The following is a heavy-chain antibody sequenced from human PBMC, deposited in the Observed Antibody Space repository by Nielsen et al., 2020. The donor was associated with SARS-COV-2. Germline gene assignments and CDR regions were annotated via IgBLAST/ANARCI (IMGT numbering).Heavy chain of an antibody. CDR1: GFTFSSYA. D-gene: IGHD2-8*01. J-gene: IGHJ6*02. CDR3: AKEGLYFGPGYGMDV. CDR2: ISGSGGST. Sequence: GESLKISCAASGFTFSSYAMSWVRQAPGKGLEWVSAISGSGGSTYYADSVKGRFTISRDNSKNTLYLQMNSLRAEDTAVYYCAKEGLYFGPGYGMDVWGQGTTVTVSS. V-gene: IGHV3-23*01.